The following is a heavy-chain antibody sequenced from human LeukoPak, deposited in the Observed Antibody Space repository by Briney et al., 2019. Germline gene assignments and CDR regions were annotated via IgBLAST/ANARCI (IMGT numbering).Heavy chain of an antibody. CDR3: ANHFACGSTSCPPFDS. Sequence: PGGSLRLSCAASGFTFSSYSMNWVRQAPGKGLEWVSSISSSSSYIYYADSVKGRFTISRDNAKNSLYLQMNSLRAEDTAVYYCANHFACGSTSCPPFDSWGQGTLVTVSS. J-gene: IGHJ4*02. V-gene: IGHV3-21*01. D-gene: IGHD2-2*01. CDR2: ISSSSSYI. CDR1: GFTFSSYS.